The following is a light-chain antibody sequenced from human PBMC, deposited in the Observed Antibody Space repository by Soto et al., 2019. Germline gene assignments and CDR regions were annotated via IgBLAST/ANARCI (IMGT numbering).Light chain of an antibody. CDR2: DAS. CDR1: QSVSSL. V-gene: IGKV3-11*01. CDR3: QQRSNGPAYT. Sequence: EVVLTQSPATLSLSPGERATLSCRASQSVSSLLTWYQQKPGQAPRLLIYDASNSATGIPRRFSGSGSGTDFTLTTGSLEPEDFAVYYCQQRSNGPAYTFGQGTRLDIK. J-gene: IGKJ2*01.